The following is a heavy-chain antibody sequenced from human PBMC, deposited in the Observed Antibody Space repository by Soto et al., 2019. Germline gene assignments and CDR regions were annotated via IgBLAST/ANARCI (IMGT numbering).Heavy chain of an antibody. Sequence: GGSLRLSCAASGFTFSSYAMHWVRQAPGKGLEWVAVISYDGSNKYYADSVKGRFTISRDNSKNTLYLQMNSLRAEDTAVYYCARGSFYEPGDYSGNLGDYWGQGTLVTVSS. J-gene: IGHJ4*02. CDR2: ISYDGSNK. CDR3: ARGSFYEPGDYSGNLGDY. V-gene: IGHV3-30-3*01. CDR1: GFTFSSYA. D-gene: IGHD1-26*01.